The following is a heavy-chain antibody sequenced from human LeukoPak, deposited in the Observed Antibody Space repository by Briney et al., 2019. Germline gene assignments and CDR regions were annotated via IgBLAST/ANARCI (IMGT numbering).Heavy chain of an antibody. CDR1: GFTFSNAW. V-gene: IGHV3-15*01. D-gene: IGHD6-19*01. Sequence: PGGALRLSCAASGFTFSNAWMSWVRQAPGKELEWVGRIKSKTDGGTTDYAAPVKGRFTISRDDSKNTVYLQMNSLKTEDTAVYYCTTDRIAVAGILDYWGQGTLVTVSS. CDR3: TTDRIAVAGILDY. CDR2: IKSKTDGGTT. J-gene: IGHJ4*02.